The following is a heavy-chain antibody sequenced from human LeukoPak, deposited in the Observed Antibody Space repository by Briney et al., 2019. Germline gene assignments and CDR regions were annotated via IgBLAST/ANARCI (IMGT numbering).Heavy chain of an antibody. V-gene: IGHV4-4*07. J-gene: IGHJ4*02. CDR3: ARVGGQLAIDY. Sequence: SETLSLTCTVSGGSISSYYWSWIRQPAGKGLEWIGSIYYSGSTYYNPSLKSRVTISVDTSKNQFSLKLSSVTAADTAVYYCARVGGQLAIDYWGQGTLVTVSS. D-gene: IGHD6-13*01. CDR1: GGSISSYY. CDR2: IYYSGST.